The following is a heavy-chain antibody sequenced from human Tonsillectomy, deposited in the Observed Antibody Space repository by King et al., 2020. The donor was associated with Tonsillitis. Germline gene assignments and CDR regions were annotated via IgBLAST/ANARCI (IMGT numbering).Heavy chain of an antibody. CDR1: GGSFSGYY. CDR2: INHSGST. J-gene: IGHJ4*02. D-gene: IGHD6-6*01. Sequence: VQLQQWGAGLLKPSETLSLTCAVYGGSFSGYYWSWIRQPPGKGLEWIGEINHSGSTNYNTSLKSRVILSVDTSKNQFSLRLTSVTAADTADYYCAGLGSRAARPRNYWAQGTLVTVSS. CDR3: AGLGSRAARPRNY. V-gene: IGHV4-34*01.